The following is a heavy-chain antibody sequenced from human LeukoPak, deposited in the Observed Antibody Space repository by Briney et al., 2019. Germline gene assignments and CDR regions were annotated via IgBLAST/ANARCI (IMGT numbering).Heavy chain of an antibody. CDR1: GFTFSSYW. Sequence: GGSLRLSCAASGFTFSSYWMHWVRQAPGKGLVWVSRINSDGSNTIYADSVKGRFTIHRDNSKNTLYLQMNSLRAEDTAVYYCAKEAIWFGELLSTFDYWGQGTLVTVSS. D-gene: IGHD3-10*01. V-gene: IGHV3-74*01. CDR3: AKEAIWFGELLSTFDY. CDR2: INSDGSNT. J-gene: IGHJ4*02.